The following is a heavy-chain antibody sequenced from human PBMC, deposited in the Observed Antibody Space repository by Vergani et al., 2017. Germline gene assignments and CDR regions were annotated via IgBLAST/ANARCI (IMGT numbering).Heavy chain of an antibody. CDR3: AKCLVVTRFDY. CDR2: ISGSGGST. V-gene: IGHV3-23*01. J-gene: IGHJ4*02. Sequence: EVQLLESGGGLVQPGGSLRLSCAASGFTFSSYAMSWVRQAPGQGLEWVSAISGSGGSTYYADSVKGRFTISRDNSKNTLYLQMNSLRSEDAAVYYCAKCLVVTRFDYWGQGTLVTVSS. D-gene: IGHD4-23*01. CDR1: GFTFSSYA.